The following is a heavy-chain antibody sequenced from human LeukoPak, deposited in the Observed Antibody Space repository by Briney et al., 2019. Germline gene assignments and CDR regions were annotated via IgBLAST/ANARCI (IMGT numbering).Heavy chain of an antibody. CDR3: ARDLAWDAFDI. CDR2: IHSSSGSI. CDR1: RFNLTNYN. J-gene: IGHJ3*02. Sequence: KPGGSLRLSCAASRFNLTNYNMNWVRQAPGKGLEWVSSIHSSSGSIYYADSLKGRFTISRDNAKNSLYLQMNSLRAEDTAVYYCARDLAWDAFDIWGQGTMVTVSS. V-gene: IGHV3-21*01.